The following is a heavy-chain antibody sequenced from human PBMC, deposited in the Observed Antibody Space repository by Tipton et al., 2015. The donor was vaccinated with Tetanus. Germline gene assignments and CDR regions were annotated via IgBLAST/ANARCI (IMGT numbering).Heavy chain of an antibody. J-gene: IGHJ6*02. CDR3: ARLSIASTGTYGLTFYYGMDV. CDR1: DASITNSDFS. D-gene: IGHD6-13*01. V-gene: IGHV4-39*02. CDR2: VDYSGST. Sequence: TLSLTCTVSDASITNSDFSWGWIRQPPGGGLEWIGSVDYSGSTYYNPSLKSRVAIFVDTSKNHFSLRLSSVTAADAAVYYCARLSIASTGTYGLTFYYGMDVWGPGTTVTVSS.